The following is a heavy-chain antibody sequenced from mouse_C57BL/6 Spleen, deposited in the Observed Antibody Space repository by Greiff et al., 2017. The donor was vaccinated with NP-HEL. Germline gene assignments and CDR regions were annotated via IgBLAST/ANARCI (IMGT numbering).Heavy chain of an antibody. CDR3: ARQDGYHISSYAMDY. V-gene: IGHV2-6-1*01. Sequence: QVQLQQSGPGLVAPSQSLSITCTVSGFSLTSYGVHWVRQPPGKGLEWLVVIWSDGSTTYNSALKSRLSISKDNSKSQVFLKMNSLQTDDTAMYYCARQDGYHISSYAMDYWGQGTSVTVSS. CDR1: GFSLTSYG. D-gene: IGHD2-3*01. CDR2: IWSDGST. J-gene: IGHJ4*01.